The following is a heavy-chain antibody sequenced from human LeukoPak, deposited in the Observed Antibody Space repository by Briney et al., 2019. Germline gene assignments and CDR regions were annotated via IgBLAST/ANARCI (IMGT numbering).Heavy chain of an antibody. J-gene: IGHJ4*02. D-gene: IGHD5-18*01. CDR2: IYYSGST. CDR3: ARDLGGYNYGYSFDF. Sequence: SETLSLTCTVSGGSISSYYWSWIRQPSGKGLEWIGYIYYSGSTNYNPSLKSRVTISVDTSKNQFFLKLFSVTAADTAVYYCARDLGGYNYGYSFDFWGQGTLVTVSS. V-gene: IGHV4-59*12. CDR1: GGSISSYY.